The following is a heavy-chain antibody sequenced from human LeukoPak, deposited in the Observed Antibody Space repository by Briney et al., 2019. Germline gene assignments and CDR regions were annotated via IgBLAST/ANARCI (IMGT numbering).Heavy chain of an antibody. CDR2: VSDSGGRT. Sequence: GGSLRLSCAASGFTFSSYAMSWVRQAPGKGLEWVSEVSDSGGRTGYADSVKGRFTVSRDNSKNTLYLQMNSLRAEDTAVYYCAKEGPSSDWFGRYYFDYWGQGTLVTVSS. CDR1: GFTFSSYA. CDR3: AKEGPSSDWFGRYYFDY. V-gene: IGHV3-23*01. D-gene: IGHD6-19*01. J-gene: IGHJ4*02.